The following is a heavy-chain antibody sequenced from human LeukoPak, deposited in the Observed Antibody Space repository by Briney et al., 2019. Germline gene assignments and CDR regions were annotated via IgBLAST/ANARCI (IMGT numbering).Heavy chain of an antibody. D-gene: IGHD2-21*02. V-gene: IGHV4-34*01. CDR3: ARYAFGGGDCSDWFDP. CDR2: TDHSGNT. CDR1: RGPLIGYY. Sequence: PSETLSLTCAVNRGPLIGYYWSWIRHPPGEGLEWLGETDHSGNTNYNPSLKSRPAISIHPPNNQVSLKLSSVAPAHTAVYYCARYAFGGGDCSDWFDPRGEGTLVTVSS. J-gene: IGHJ5*02.